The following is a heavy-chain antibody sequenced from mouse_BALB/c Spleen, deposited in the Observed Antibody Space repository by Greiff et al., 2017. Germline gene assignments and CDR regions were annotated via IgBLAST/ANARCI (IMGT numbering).Heavy chain of an antibody. CDR1: GFTFSSYG. Sequence: EVNVVESGGDLVKPGGSLKLSCAASGFTFSSYGMSWVRQTPDKRLEWVATISSGGSYTYYPDSVKGRFTISRDNAKNTLYLQMSSLKSEDTAMYYCARQDDYAMDYWGQGTSVTVSS. CDR3: ARQDDYAMDY. V-gene: IGHV5-6*01. J-gene: IGHJ4*01. CDR2: ISSGGSYT.